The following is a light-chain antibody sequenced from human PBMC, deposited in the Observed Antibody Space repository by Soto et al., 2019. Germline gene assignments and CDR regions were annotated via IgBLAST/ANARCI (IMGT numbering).Light chain of an antibody. CDR3: QQRSSWLT. V-gene: IGKV3-11*01. Sequence: EILLTQSPGTLSLSPGERATLSCRASQSVSSYLAWYQQKPGQAPRLLIYDASNRAAGIPARLSGSGSGTDFTLTIRSLEPEDFAVYFCQQRSSWLTFGGGTKVDIK. CDR1: QSVSSY. CDR2: DAS. J-gene: IGKJ4*01.